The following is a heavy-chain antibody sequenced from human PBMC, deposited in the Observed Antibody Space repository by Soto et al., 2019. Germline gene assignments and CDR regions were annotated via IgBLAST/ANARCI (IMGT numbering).Heavy chain of an antibody. Sequence: GGSLRLSCGVSGFTVTSNGVSWVRQAPGKGLEWVSAISGSGGSTYYADPVKGRFTISRDNSKNTLYLQMNSLRAEDTAVYYCAANIVVVPAAIGYYGMDVWGQGTTVTVSS. V-gene: IGHV3-23*01. D-gene: IGHD2-2*01. CDR1: GFTVTSNG. J-gene: IGHJ6*02. CDR2: ISGSGGST. CDR3: AANIVVVPAAIGYYGMDV.